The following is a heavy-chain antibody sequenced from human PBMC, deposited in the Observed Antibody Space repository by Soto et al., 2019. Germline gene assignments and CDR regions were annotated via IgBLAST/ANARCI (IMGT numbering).Heavy chain of an antibody. Sequence: NPSETLPLTCAVTGGSFSDHYWTWIRQPPGKGMEWIGEIHHSGGSHYNPSFKSRATISLDTSKNQFSLDLRSVTAADTALYYCARAPLIRSAEVKSFVDFWGQGTLVTVSS. CDR2: IHHSGGS. V-gene: IGHV4-34*01. CDR3: ARAPLIRSAEVKSFVDF. D-gene: IGHD3-16*01. CDR1: GGSFSDHY. J-gene: IGHJ4*02.